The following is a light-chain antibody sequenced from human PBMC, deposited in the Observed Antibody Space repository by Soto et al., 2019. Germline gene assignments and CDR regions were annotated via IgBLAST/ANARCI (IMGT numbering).Light chain of an antibody. CDR3: CSHAGSDTYV. J-gene: IGLJ1*01. Sequence: QSVPTQPASVSGSPGQSITISCTGTSSDVGSGNVVSWYQHYPGRAPQLMIYEGFKRPSGVSSRFSGSKSGNTASLTISGLQAGDEAEYHCCSHAGSDTYVFGSGTKLTVL. V-gene: IGLV2-23*01. CDR1: SSDVGSGNV. CDR2: EGF.